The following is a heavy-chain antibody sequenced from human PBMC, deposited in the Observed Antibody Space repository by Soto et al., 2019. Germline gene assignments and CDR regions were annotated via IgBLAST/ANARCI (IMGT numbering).Heavy chain of an antibody. CDR3: ARDRPPVDY. CDR1: GYTFSSYH. J-gene: IGHJ4*02. CDR2: ISAYNGNT. V-gene: IGHV1-18*01. Sequence: QIQLVQSGAEVKKPGASVKVSCKASGYTFSSYHITWVRQAPGQGLERMGWISAYNGNTNYVQNPQGRVTMTTDPSTSTAYMELRSLRSDDTAVYYCARDRPPVDYWGQGTLVTVSS.